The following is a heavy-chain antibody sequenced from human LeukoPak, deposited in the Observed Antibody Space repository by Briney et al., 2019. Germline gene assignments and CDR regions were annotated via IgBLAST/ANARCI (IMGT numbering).Heavy chain of an antibody. Sequence: GGSLRLSCAAPGFTVSSNYMSWVRQAPGKGLEWVSVIYSGGSTYYADSVRGRFTISRDNTRKSLSLQMSSLRSEDTALYYCARESETSGWYDYWGQGTLVTVSS. V-gene: IGHV3-53*05. D-gene: IGHD6-19*01. J-gene: IGHJ4*02. CDR2: IYSGGST. CDR1: GFTVSSNY. CDR3: ARESETSGWYDY.